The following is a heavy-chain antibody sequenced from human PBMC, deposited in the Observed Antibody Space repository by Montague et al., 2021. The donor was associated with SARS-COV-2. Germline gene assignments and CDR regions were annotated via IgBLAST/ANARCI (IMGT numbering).Heavy chain of an antibody. J-gene: IGHJ3*02. CDR1: GGSISSYY. CDR2: IYYSGST. D-gene: IGHD3-9*01. CDR3: ARTYYDILTGYYNRGAFDI. V-gene: IGHV4-59*08. Sequence: SETRSLTCTVSGGSISSYYWSWIRQPPGKRLEWIGYIYYSGSTNYNPSLKSRVTISVDTSKNQFSLKLSSVTAADTAVYYCARTYYDILTGYYNRGAFDIWGQGTMVTVSS.